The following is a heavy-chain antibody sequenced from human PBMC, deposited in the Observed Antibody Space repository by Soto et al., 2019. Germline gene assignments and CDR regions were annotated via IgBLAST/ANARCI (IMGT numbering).Heavy chain of an antibody. Sequence: GASVKVSCKASGYTFTSYYMHWVRQAPGQGLEWMGIINPSGGSTSYAQKFQGRFTISRDNSKNTLSLQMGSLRAEDMAVYYCARADSGGDYHYWGQGTLVTVSS. J-gene: IGHJ4*02. CDR2: INPSGGST. D-gene: IGHD2-21*02. CDR1: GYTFTSYY. V-gene: IGHV1-46*01. CDR3: ARADSGGDYHY.